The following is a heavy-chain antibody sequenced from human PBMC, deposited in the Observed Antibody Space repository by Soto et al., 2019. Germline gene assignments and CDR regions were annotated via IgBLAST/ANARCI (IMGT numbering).Heavy chain of an antibody. Sequence: QGQLVESGGGVVQPGRSLRLSCAASGFTFTDYAMHWVRQAPDKGLEWVAIIWYDGSNIYYADSVKGRFTISRDNSKNTPYLQMNSLCAEDTAVYYCAREKFGDDFDYWGQGTLVTVSS. D-gene: IGHD2-21*02. J-gene: IGHJ4*02. CDR2: IWYDGSNI. V-gene: IGHV3-33*01. CDR1: GFTFTDYA. CDR3: AREKFGDDFDY.